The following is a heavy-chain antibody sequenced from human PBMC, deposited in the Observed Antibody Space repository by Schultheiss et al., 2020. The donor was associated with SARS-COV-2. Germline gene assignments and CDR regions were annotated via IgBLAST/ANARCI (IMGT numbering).Heavy chain of an antibody. J-gene: IGHJ6*03. CDR2: IYYSGST. CDR3: AREQQLATTFYYFYYYMDV. D-gene: IGHD6-13*01. Sequence: GSLRLSCTVSGGSISSYYWSWIRQPPGKGLEWIGYIYYSGSTNYNPSLKSRVTISVDTSKNQFSLKLSSVTAADTAVYYCAREQQLATTFYYFYYYMDVWGKGTAVTVSS. CDR1: GGSISSYY. V-gene: IGHV4-59*01.